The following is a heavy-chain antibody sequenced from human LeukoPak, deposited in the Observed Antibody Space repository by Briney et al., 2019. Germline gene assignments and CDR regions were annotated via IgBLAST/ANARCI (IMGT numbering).Heavy chain of an antibody. J-gene: IGHJ4*02. CDR3: ATPSKGYSGYDFYFDY. V-gene: IGHV5-51*01. D-gene: IGHD5-12*01. Sequence: GESLKISCKGSGYSFTSYWIGWVRQMPGKGLEWMGIIYPGDSDTRYSPSFQGQVTISADESISTAYLQWSSLKASDTAMYYCATPSKGYSGYDFYFDYWGQGTLVTVSS. CDR2: IYPGDSDT. CDR1: GYSFTSYW.